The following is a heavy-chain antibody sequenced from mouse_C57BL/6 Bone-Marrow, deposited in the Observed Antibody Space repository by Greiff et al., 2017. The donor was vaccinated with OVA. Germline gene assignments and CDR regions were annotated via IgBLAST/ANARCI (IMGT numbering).Heavy chain of an antibody. D-gene: IGHD1-1*01. CDR3: ATPYGSNLSWFAY. J-gene: IGHJ3*01. Sequence: QVQLQQSGPGLVQPSQSLSITCTVSGFSLTSYGVHWVRQSPGKGLEWLGVIWSGGSTDYNAAFISRLSISKDNSKSQVFFKMNSLQADDTAIYYCATPYGSNLSWFAYWGQGTLVTVSA. CDR1: GFSLTSYG. CDR2: IWSGGST. V-gene: IGHV2-2*01.